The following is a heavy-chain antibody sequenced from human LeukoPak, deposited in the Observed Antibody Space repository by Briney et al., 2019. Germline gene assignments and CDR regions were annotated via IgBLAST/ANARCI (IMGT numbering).Heavy chain of an antibody. CDR1: GYSFSNYW. CDR3: ARQKPFSDSSGYYGF. D-gene: IGHD3-22*01. J-gene: IGHJ4*02. Sequence: GESLKISCEGYGYSFSNYWISWVRQMPGKGLEWVGIINCGNSETRYSPSFQGQVTISADKSISTAYLQWTSLKASDTAMYFCARQKPFSDSSGYYGFWGQGTLVTVSS. CDR2: INCGNSET. V-gene: IGHV5-51*01.